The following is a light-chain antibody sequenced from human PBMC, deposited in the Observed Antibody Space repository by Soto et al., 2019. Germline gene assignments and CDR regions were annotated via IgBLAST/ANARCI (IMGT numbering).Light chain of an antibody. CDR1: NSDVGSHNF. Sequence: QSALTQPASVSGSPGQSITISCTGTNSDVGSHNFVSWYQQYPGKAPKLLIYEASKRPSGLSTRFSGSKSGNTASLTISGLQAEDEADYCCCSLTNGATWVFGGGTKLTVL. J-gene: IGLJ3*02. CDR2: EAS. CDR3: CSLTNGATWV. V-gene: IGLV2-23*01.